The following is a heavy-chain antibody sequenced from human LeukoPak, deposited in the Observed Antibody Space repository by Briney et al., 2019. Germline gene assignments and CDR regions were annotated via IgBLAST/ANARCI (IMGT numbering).Heavy chain of an antibody. CDR1: GSPFTSYG. D-gene: IGHD3-22*01. CDR3: ARRIYYDSSGSDWAFDI. Sequence: GGPRHISWKGSGSPFTSYGSGGARKLHGKGLEWRGIIYPGDSDTRYSPSCQGEVTISADKSISTPYLKWSSLKASDTAMYYCARRIYYDSSGSDWAFDIWGQGTMVTVSS. CDR2: IYPGDSDT. V-gene: IGHV5-51*01. J-gene: IGHJ3*02.